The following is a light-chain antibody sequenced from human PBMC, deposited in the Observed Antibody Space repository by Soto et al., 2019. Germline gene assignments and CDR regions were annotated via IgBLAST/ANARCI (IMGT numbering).Light chain of an antibody. V-gene: IGKV1-39*01. CDR2: AAS. J-gene: IGKJ4*01. CDR1: QSISNH. CDR3: QQSYSTPR. Sequence: DIQMTQSPSSLSASVEDRVIITCRASQSISNHLNWYQQKPGKAPKLLIYAASSLQSGVPSRFSGSGSGTDFTLTISSLQPEDFATYYCQQSYSTPRFGGGTKVDNK.